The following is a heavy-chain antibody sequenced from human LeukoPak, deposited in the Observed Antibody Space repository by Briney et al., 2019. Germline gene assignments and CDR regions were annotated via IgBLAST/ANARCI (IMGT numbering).Heavy chain of an antibody. Sequence: PGGSLRLSCAASGFTSSSYSMIWARQAPGKGLEWVSSISSSSSYIYYADSVKGRFTISRDNAKNSLYLQMNSLKAEDTAVYYCARADLRKLRYFDWKNYYYYGMDVWGQGTTVTVSS. CDR2: ISSSSSYI. V-gene: IGHV3-21*01. CDR1: GFTSSSYS. D-gene: IGHD3-9*01. J-gene: IGHJ6*02. CDR3: ARADLRKLRYFDWKNYYYYGMDV.